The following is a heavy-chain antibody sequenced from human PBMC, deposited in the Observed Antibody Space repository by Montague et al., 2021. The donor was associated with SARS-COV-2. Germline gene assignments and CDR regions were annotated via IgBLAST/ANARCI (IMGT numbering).Heavy chain of an antibody. J-gene: IGHJ6*02. CDR2: IYYNGST. CDR3: ARVGRQQLVRLSGMDV. V-gene: IGHV4-39*07. D-gene: IGHD6-13*01. Sequence: SETLSLTCTVSGGSISSRSYYWGWIRQPPGKGLEWIGSIYYNGSTYYNPSLKSRVAISIDTSKNQFSLKLSSVTAADTAVYYCARVGRQQLVRLSGMDVWGQGTTVTVSS. CDR1: GGSISSRSYY.